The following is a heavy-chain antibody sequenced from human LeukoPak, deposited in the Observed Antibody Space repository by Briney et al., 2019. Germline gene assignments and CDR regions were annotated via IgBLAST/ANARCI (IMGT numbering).Heavy chain of an antibody. J-gene: IGHJ4*02. CDR1: GFTFSTYW. V-gene: IGHV3-74*01. Sequence: GGSLRLSCAASGFTFSTYWVHWVRQAPGKGLVWVSRINGDGSTTSYADSVKGRFTISRDNAKNTLYLQLNSLRAEDTAVYYCARGKYNYACDGWGQGTLVTVSS. D-gene: IGHD5-18*01. CDR2: INGDGSTT. CDR3: ARGKYNYACDG.